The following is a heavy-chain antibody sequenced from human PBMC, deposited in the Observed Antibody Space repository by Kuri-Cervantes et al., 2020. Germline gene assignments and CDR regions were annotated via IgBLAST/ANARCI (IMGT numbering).Heavy chain of an antibody. CDR2: ISWNSGSI. D-gene: IGHD3-10*01. Sequence: SLRPSCAASGFTFDDYAMHWVRQAPGKGLEWVSGISWNSGSIGYADSVKGRFTISRDNAKNSLYLQMNSLRAEDTALYYCAKARGGFGELGWYFDLWGRGTLVTVSS. CDR1: GFTFDDYA. J-gene: IGHJ2*01. V-gene: IGHV3-9*01. CDR3: AKARGGFGELGWYFDL.